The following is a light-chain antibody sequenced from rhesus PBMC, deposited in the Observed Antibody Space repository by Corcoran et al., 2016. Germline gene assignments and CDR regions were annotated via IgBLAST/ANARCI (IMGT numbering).Light chain of an antibody. J-gene: IGKJ2*01. V-gene: IGKV3S9*01. CDR2: GAA. Sequence: EIVMTQSPATLALSPGERATLSCRASQSASSDVAWYQQKPEQVPRLLIYGAASRATGIPDRFSGSGSGTAFPLTIESLRPENFAVYYYQQYNNWPYSFGQGTKVEIK. CDR1: QSASSD. CDR3: QQYNNWPYS.